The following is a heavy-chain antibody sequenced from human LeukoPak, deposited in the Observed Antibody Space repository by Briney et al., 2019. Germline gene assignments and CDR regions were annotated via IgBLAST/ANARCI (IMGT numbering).Heavy chain of an antibody. CDR1: AFTFSGYS. J-gene: IGHJ3*01. CDR3: AREDDSSGPNNLDL. Sequence: PGGSLRLSCAASAFTFSGYSMNWVRQAPGKGLEWISYIDTSSSTMYYADSVMGRFTISRDNAKESLYLQMNSLRDEDTAVYYCAREDDSSGPNNLDLWGQGTMVTVSS. D-gene: IGHD3-3*01. CDR2: IDTSSSTM. V-gene: IGHV3-48*02.